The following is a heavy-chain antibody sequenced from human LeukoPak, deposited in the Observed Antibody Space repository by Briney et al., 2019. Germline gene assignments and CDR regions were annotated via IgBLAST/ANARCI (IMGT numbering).Heavy chain of an antibody. CDR2: IYYSGST. D-gene: IGHD3-10*01. J-gene: IGHJ3*02. CDR3: ARVSARRGVTPDAFDI. V-gene: IGHV4-31*03. Sequence: PSQTLSLTCTVSGGSISSGGYYWSWIRQHPGKGLEWIGYIYYSGSTYYNPSLKSRVTMSVDTSKNQFSLKLSSVTAADTAVYYCARVSARRGVTPDAFDIWGQGTMVTVSS. CDR1: GGSISSGGYY.